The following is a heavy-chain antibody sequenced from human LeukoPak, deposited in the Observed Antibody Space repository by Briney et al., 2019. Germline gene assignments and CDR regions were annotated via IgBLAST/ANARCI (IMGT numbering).Heavy chain of an antibody. CDR1: GFPFTSYA. V-gene: IGHV3-23*01. J-gene: IGHJ4*02. CDR3: AKEQWLVLIH. CDR2: ISGSGSST. Sequence: GPLSLSCAASGFPFTSYAMSWVRQAPGKGLEWVSAISGSGSSTYYADSVKGRFTISRDNSKNTLYLQMNSLRAEDTAVYYCAKEQWLVLIHWGQGTLVTVSS. D-gene: IGHD6-19*01.